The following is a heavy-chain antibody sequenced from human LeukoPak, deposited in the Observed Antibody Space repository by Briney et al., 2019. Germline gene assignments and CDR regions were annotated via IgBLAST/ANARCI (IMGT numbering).Heavy chain of an antibody. J-gene: IGHJ4*02. V-gene: IGHV3-30*04. D-gene: IGHD6-25*01. Sequence: GGSLRLSCVASGFTFSSYTIHWVRQAPGKGLEWVAVISYDGSNKYYADSVKGRFTISRDNSENTLYLQMNSLRAEDAAMYYCARDQSSGWGFDYWGQGTLVTVSS. CDR3: ARDQSSGWGFDY. CDR1: GFTFSSYT. CDR2: ISYDGSNK.